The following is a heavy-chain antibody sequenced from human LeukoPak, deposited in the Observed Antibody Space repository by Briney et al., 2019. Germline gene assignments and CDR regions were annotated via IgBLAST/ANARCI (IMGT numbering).Heavy chain of an antibody. J-gene: IGHJ3*02. CDR3: AKDRRNDDYYGSGSYYNKAPYDAFDI. Sequence: GGSLRLSCAASGFTFSSYSMNWVRQAPGKGLEWVSSISSSSSYIYYADSVRGRFTISRDNAKNSLYLQMNSLRAEDTAVYYCAKDRRNDDYYGSGSYYNKAPYDAFDIWGQGTMVTVSS. D-gene: IGHD3-10*01. CDR2: ISSSSSYI. V-gene: IGHV3-21*04. CDR1: GFTFSSYS.